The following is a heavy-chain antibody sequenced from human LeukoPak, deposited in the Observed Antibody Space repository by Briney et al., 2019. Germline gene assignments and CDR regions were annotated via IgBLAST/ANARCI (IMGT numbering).Heavy chain of an antibody. CDR1: GGSINSGSYY. J-gene: IGHJ6*03. D-gene: IGHD2-15*01. V-gene: IGHV4-61*01. Sequence: SQTLSLTCTVSGGSINSGSYYWGWIRQPPGKGLEWIGQIYYSGSTNYKPSLKSRVTISVDTSKNQFSLKLSSVTAADTAVYYCARGLKGYYYYHYMDVWGKGTTVTVSS. CDR3: ARGLKGYYYYHYMDV. CDR2: IYYSGST.